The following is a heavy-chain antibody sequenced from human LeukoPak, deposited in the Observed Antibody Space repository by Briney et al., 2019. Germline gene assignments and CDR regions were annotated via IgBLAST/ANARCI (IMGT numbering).Heavy chain of an antibody. J-gene: IGHJ4*02. V-gene: IGHV3-74*01. D-gene: IGHD4-11*01. CDR2: INSDGTST. CDR3: ARGYHDYSRYTLGY. CDR1: GFTFSSFW. Sequence: VESLRLSCTASGFTFSSFWMHWVRQAPGKGLEWVSHINSDGTSTSYADSVKGRFTISRDNAKNTLYLQTNSLRAEDTAVYHCARGYHDYSRYTLGYWGQGTLVTVSS.